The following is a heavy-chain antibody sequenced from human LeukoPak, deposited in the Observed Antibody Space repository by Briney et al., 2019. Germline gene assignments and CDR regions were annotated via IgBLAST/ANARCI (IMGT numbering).Heavy chain of an antibody. V-gene: IGHV4-34*01. J-gene: IGHJ5*02. CDR2: INHSGST. CDR3: ARGRDYDYNWFDP. CDR1: GGSFSGYY. Sequence: SETLSLTCAVYGGSFSGYYWSWIRQPPGKGLEWIGEINHSGSTNYNPYLKSRVTISVDTSKNQFSLKLSSVTAADTAVYYCARGRDYDYNWFDPWGQGTLVTVSS. D-gene: IGHD3-16*01.